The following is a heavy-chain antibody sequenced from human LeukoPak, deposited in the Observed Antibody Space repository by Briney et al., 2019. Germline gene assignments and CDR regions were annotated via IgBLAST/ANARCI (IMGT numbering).Heavy chain of an antibody. V-gene: IGHV3-7*01. J-gene: IGHJ2*01. D-gene: IGHD4-17*01. CDR2: IKQDGSET. Sequence: GGSLRLSCAVSGFTFSSYWMSWVRQAPGKGLEWVANIKQDGSETHYVDSVKGRFTISRDNAKNSLYLQMNSLRAEDTAVYYCASGTVTTILSSVDWYFDLWGRGTLVTVSS. CDR3: ASGTVTTILSSVDWYFDL. CDR1: GFTFSSYW.